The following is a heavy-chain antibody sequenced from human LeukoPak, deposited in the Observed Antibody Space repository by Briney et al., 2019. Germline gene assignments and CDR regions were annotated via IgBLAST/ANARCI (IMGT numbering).Heavy chain of an antibody. CDR1: GFTFSSSW. Sequence: GGSLRLSCATSGFTFSSSWMSWVRQAPGKGLECVANIKEDGREKYYVDSVKGRFTISRDNAKNSLYLQMSSLRAEDTAVYYCARGGRPDYWGQGTLVTVSS. CDR3: ARGGRPDY. D-gene: IGHD3-10*01. V-gene: IGHV3-7*01. CDR2: IKEDGREK. J-gene: IGHJ4*02.